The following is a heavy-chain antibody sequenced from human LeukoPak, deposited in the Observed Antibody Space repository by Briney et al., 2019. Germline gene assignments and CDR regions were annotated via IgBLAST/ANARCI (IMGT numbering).Heavy chain of an antibody. CDR3: ARGADGAFDY. J-gene: IGHJ4*02. D-gene: IGHD5-24*01. CDR2: ISSSGSTT. CDR1: GFTFSDYH. V-gene: IGHV3-11*04. Sequence: GGSLRLSCAASGFTFSDYHMSWIRQAPGKGLEWVSYISSSGSTTDYADSVKGRFTISRDNAKNSLYLQMNSMRAEDTAVYYCARGADGAFDYWGQGIVVTVSP.